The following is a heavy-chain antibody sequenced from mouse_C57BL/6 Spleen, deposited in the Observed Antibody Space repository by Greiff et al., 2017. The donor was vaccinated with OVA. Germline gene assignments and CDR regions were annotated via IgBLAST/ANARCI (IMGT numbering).Heavy chain of an antibody. CDR2: IDPSDSYT. CDR1: GYTFTSYW. V-gene: IGHV1-69*01. CDR3: ARVFFTTVVAPCDD. D-gene: IGHD1-1*01. J-gene: IGHJ2*01. Sequence: QVQLKQPGAELVMPGASVKLSCKASGYTFTSYWMHWVKQRPGQGLEWIGEIDPSDSYTNYNQKFKGKSTLTVDKSSSTAYMQLSSLTSEDSAVYYCARVFFTTVVAPCDDWGQGTTLTVSS.